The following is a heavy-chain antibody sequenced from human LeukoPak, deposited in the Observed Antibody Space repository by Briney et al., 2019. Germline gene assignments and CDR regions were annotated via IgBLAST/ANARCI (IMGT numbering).Heavy chain of an antibody. D-gene: IGHD3-9*01. V-gene: IGHV1-69*05. Sequence: GSSVKASCKASGGTFSSYAISWVRQAPGQGLEWMGGIIPIFGTANYAQKFQGRVTITTDESTSTAYMELSSLRSEDTAVYYCARDGLDILTGYYSPSDYWGQGTLVTVSS. CDR3: ARDGLDILTGYYSPSDY. J-gene: IGHJ4*02. CDR2: IIPIFGTA. CDR1: GGTFSSYA.